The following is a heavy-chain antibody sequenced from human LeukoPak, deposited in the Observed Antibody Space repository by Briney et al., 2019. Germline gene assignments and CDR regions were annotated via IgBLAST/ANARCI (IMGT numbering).Heavy chain of an antibody. CDR3: ARIIGGSYYVRYFDY. Sequence: SETLSLTCTVSGGSISSYYWSWIRQPPGKGLEWIGYIYYSGSTNYNPSLKSRVTISVDTSKNQFSLKLSSVTAADTAVYYCARIIGGSYYVRYFDYWGQGTLVTVSS. CDR2: IYYSGST. D-gene: IGHD1-26*01. V-gene: IGHV4-59*12. J-gene: IGHJ4*02. CDR1: GGSISSYY.